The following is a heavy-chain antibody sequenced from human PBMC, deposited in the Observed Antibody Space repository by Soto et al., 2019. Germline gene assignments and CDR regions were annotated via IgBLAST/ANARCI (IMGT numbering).Heavy chain of an antibody. J-gene: IGHJ6*02. D-gene: IGHD2-2*01. Sequence: ASVKVSCTASGGTFSSYTISWVRQAAGQGLEWMGGIIPIFGTANYAQKFQGRVTITADESTSTAYMELSSLRSEDTAVYYCASRVPAATYYYYGMDVWGQGTTVTVSS. V-gene: IGHV1-69*13. CDR1: GGTFSSYT. CDR3: ASRVPAATYYYYGMDV. CDR2: IIPIFGTA.